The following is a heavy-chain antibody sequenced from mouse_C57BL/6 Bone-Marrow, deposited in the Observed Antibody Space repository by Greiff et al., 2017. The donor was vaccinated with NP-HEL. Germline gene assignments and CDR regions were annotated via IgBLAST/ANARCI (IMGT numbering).Heavy chain of an antibody. CDR1: GFNIKDDY. V-gene: IGHV14-4*01. J-gene: IGHJ2*01. Sequence: EVKLMESGAELVRPGASVKLSCTASGFNIKDDYMHWVKQRPEQGLEWIGWIDPENGDTEYASKFQGKATITADTSSNTAYLQLSSLTSEDTAVYYCTTWITTLVATDFDYWGQGTTLTVSS. CDR3: TTWITTLVATDFDY. CDR2: IDPENGDT. D-gene: IGHD1-1*01.